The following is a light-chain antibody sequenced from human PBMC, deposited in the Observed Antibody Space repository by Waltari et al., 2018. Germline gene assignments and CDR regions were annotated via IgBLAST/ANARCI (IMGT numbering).Light chain of an antibody. CDR2: DVT. Sequence: QSALTQPASVSGSPGQSITISCTGTSSDVGGYNHVSWYQQIPGKAPKLMIFDVTNRPSGVSNRFSGSKSGNTASLTISGLQAEDEADYSCSSYTSSSFYVFGTGTKVTVL. J-gene: IGLJ1*01. CDR1: SSDVGGYNH. CDR3: SSYTSSSFYV. V-gene: IGLV2-14*03.